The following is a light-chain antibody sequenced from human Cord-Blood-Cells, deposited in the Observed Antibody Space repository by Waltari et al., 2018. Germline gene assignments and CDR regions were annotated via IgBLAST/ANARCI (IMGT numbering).Light chain of an antibody. J-gene: IGKJ2*01. Sequence: DIQMTQSPSTLSASVGDRVTLTCRASQSISSWLAWYQQKPGKAPKLLIYKASSLESGVPERFSGSGSGTEFTLTISSLQPDDFATYYCQQYNSYSYTFGQGTKLEIK. V-gene: IGKV1-5*03. CDR1: QSISSW. CDR2: KAS. CDR3: QQYNSYSYT.